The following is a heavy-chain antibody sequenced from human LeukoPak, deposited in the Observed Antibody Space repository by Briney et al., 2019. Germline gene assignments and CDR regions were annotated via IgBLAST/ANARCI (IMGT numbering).Heavy chain of an antibody. Sequence: GGSLRLSCAASGFTFSSYAMSWVRQAPGKGLEWVSTISGSGGSTYYADSVKGRFTISRDNSKNTLDLQMSSLKAEDTATYYCAKDVRPGGGGMDVWGQGTTVTVSS. J-gene: IGHJ6*02. CDR1: GFTFSSYA. V-gene: IGHV3-23*01. CDR3: AKDVRPGGGGMDV. CDR2: ISGSGGST. D-gene: IGHD3-10*02.